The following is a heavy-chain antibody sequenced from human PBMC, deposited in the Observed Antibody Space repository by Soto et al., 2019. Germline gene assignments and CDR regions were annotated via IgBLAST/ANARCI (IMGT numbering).Heavy chain of an antibody. CDR1: GYTFTTSG. V-gene: IGHV1-18*01. D-gene: IGHD1-7*01. CDR2: ISDNNGNT. CDR3: ERCGNWNYASDS. Sequence: QVQLVQSGPEVKKPGASVKVSCKTSGYTFTTSGISWVRQAPGQGLEWMGWISDNNGNTNYAQIVQGRSTMTTDTSTSTAYMELRSLRTYDTAVYYCERCGNWNYASDSWGEGTLVTVAS. J-gene: IGHJ4*02.